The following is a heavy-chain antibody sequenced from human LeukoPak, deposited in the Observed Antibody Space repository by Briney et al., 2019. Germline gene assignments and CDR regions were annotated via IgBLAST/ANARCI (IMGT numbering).Heavy chain of an antibody. CDR1: GFTFSNYG. Sequence: GGSLRLSCAASGFTFSNYGMHWVRQAPGKGLEWVAIISYDGSNTYYADSVKGRFTISRDNSKNTLYLQMNSLRAEDTAVYYCARYKNYYVSMDVWGQGTTVTVSS. D-gene: IGHD3-10*02. CDR3: ARYKNYYVSMDV. CDR2: ISYDGSNT. J-gene: IGHJ6*02. V-gene: IGHV3-30*03.